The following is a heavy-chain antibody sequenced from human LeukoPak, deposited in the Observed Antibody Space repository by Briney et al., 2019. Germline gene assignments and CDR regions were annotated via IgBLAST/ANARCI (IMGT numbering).Heavy chain of an antibody. CDR1: VDSLSSPLW. Sequence: PAETLSLTCVVSVDSLSSPLWWSWVRQPPGKGLEGIGEMIHSGNTKFNPSLKRRVTISVDKSKTQFSVKLPSVTGADTAVYYCARRINGILAPFDYWGQGILVTVFS. D-gene: IGHD1-20*01. J-gene: IGHJ4*02. CDR2: MIHSGNT. CDR3: ARRINGILAPFDY. V-gene: IGHV4-4*02.